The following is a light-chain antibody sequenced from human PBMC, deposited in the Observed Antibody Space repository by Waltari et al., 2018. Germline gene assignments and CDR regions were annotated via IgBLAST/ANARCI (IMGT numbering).Light chain of an antibody. Sequence: EIVLTQSPGTLSVSPGESATLSCRTSQSVDSFYISWYQQKPGQAPRLIILGASSRATGVPDRFSGSGSGTHFTLTISRLEPEDFAVYYYQQYGAARYTFGPGTRLDLK. V-gene: IGKV3-20*01. CDR1: QSVDSFY. CDR3: QQYGAARYT. CDR2: GAS. J-gene: IGKJ3*01.